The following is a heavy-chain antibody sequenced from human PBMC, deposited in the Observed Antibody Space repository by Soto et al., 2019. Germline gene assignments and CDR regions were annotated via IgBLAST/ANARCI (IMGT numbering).Heavy chain of an antibody. D-gene: IGHD6-13*01. Sequence: QVQLQQWGAGLLKPSETLSLTCAVYGGSFSGYYWSWIRQPPGNGLEWIGEINHSGSTNYNPSLTSRVTISVDTSKNQFSLKLSSVTAADTAVYYCARRYSSSWYRPLDYWGQGTLVTVSS. V-gene: IGHV4-34*01. CDR1: GGSFSGYY. CDR3: ARRYSSSWYRPLDY. J-gene: IGHJ4*02. CDR2: INHSGST.